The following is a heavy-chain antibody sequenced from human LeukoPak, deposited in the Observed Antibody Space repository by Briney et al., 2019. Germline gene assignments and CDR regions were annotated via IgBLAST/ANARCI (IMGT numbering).Heavy chain of an antibody. CDR2: MNPNSGNT. V-gene: IGHV1-8*03. J-gene: IGHJ4*02. CDR3: ARWGGYCSSTSCYGRDY. Sequence: ASVKVSCKASGGTFSSYAISWVRQAPGQGLEWMGWMNPNSGNTGYAQKFQGRVTITRNTSISTAYMELSSLRSEDTAVYYCARWGGYCSSTSCYGRDYWGQGTLVTVSS. D-gene: IGHD2-2*01. CDR1: GGTFSSYA.